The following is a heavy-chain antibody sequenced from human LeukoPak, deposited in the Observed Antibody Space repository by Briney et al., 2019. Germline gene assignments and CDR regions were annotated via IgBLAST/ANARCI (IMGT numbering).Heavy chain of an antibody. CDR1: GFSLSSYA. V-gene: IGHV3-23*01. J-gene: IGHJ4*02. Sequence: PGGSLRLSCAASGFSLSSYAMSWVRQAPGKGLEWVSGIRGSGVSTYYADSVKGRFTISRDTSKNTLYLQMKSLRADDTAVYYCAKSASTYITMIVVVTTDYWGQGSLVTVSS. CDR2: IRGSGVST. D-gene: IGHD3-22*01. CDR3: AKSASTYITMIVVVTTDY.